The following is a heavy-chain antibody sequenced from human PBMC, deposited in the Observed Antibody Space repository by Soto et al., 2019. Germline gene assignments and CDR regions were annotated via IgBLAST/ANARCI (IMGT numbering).Heavy chain of an antibody. CDR1: GFIVSNCA. V-gene: IGHV3-48*01. Sequence: EVQLVESGGGLVQPGGSLRLSCATSGFIVSNCAMSWVRQAPGKGLEWVSYISSSSSVIDYADSVKGRFTVSRDNARNSLYLKMNSLRAEDTAVYYGASGLSWGSNWYYYMDVWGKGTTVTVSS. CDR2: ISSSSSVI. J-gene: IGHJ6*03. CDR3: ASGLSWGSNWYYYMDV. D-gene: IGHD7-27*01.